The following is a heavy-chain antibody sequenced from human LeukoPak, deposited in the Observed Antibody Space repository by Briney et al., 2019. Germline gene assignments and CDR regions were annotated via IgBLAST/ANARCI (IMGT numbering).Heavy chain of an antibody. CDR1: GFTFSSYA. CDR3: ARDFGWFGELYGMDV. Sequence: GGSLRLSCAASGFTFSSYAMHWVRQAPGKGPEWVAVISYDGSNKYYADSVKGRFTISRDNSKNTLYLQMNSLRAEDTAVYYCARDFGWFGELYGMDVWGQGTTVTVSS. V-gene: IGHV3-30-3*01. CDR2: ISYDGSNK. J-gene: IGHJ6*02. D-gene: IGHD3-10*01.